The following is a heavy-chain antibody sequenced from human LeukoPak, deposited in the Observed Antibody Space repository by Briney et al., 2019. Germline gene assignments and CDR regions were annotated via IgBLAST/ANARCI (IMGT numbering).Heavy chain of an antibody. V-gene: IGHV4-61*05. J-gene: IGHJ6*02. Sequence: PSETLSLTCTVSGGSISSSSYYWGWIRQPPGKGLEWIGYIYYSGSTNYNPSLKSRVTISVDTSKNQFSLKLSSVTAADTAVYYCARLSSSGWAAYYYYGMDVWGQGTTVTVSS. CDR1: GGSISSSSYY. CDR2: IYYSGST. D-gene: IGHD6-19*01. CDR3: ARLSSSGWAAYYYYGMDV.